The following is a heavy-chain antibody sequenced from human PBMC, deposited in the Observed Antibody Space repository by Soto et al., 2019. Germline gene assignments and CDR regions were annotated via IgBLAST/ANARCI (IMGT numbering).Heavy chain of an antibody. CDR2: IYYSGST. J-gene: IGHJ4*02. Sequence: PSETLSLTCTVSGGSISSGGYYWSWIRQHPGKGLEWIGYIYYSGSTYYNPSLKSRVTISVDTSKNQFSLKLSSVTAADTAVYYCARRERVAAMGYFDYWGQGTLVTVSS. CDR1: GGSISSGGYY. CDR3: ARRERVAAMGYFDY. V-gene: IGHV4-31*03. D-gene: IGHD2-15*01.